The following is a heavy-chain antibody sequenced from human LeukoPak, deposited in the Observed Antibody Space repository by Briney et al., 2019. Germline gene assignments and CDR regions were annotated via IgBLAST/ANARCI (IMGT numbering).Heavy chain of an antibody. J-gene: IGHJ2*01. CDR1: GFTFSSYS. CDR3: ARDRDSNYYDSSGYSPRYFDL. V-gene: IGHV3-21*04. Sequence: GGSLRLSRAASGFTFSSYSMNWVRQAPGKGLEWVSSISSSSSYIYYADSVKGRFTISRDNAKNSLYLQMNSLRAEDTAVYYCARDRDSNYYDSSGYSPRYFDLWGRGTLVTVSS. D-gene: IGHD3-22*01. CDR2: ISSSSSYI.